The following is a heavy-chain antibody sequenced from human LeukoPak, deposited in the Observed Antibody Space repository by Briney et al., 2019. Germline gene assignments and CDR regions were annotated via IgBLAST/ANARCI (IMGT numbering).Heavy chain of an antibody. D-gene: IGHD2-2*01. CDR1: GFSFSSYA. J-gene: IGHJ4*02. Sequence: PGGSLRLSCAASGFSFSSYAMSWVRQAPGKGLEWVSTISGGGGSTYYADSVKGRFTISSDNSKNTLYLQMNSLRAEDTAVYYCAKDLGHCSRTSCYLDYWGQGTLVTVSS. V-gene: IGHV3-23*01. CDR3: AKDLGHCSRTSCYLDY. CDR2: ISGGGGST.